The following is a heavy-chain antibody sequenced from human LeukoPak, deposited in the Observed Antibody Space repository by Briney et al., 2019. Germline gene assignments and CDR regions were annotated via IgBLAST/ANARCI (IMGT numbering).Heavy chain of an antibody. V-gene: IGHV4-38-2*02. J-gene: IGHJ3*02. Sequence: PSETLSLTCTVSGYSISSGYYWGWIRQPPGKGLEWIGSIYHSGSTYYNPSLKSRVTISVDTSKNQFSLKLSSVTAADTAVYYCARGQLWFGELLSGKEGPTRMDIWGQGTMVTVSS. CDR1: GYSISSGYY. D-gene: IGHD3-10*01. CDR2: IYHSGST. CDR3: ARGQLWFGELLSGKEGPTRMDI.